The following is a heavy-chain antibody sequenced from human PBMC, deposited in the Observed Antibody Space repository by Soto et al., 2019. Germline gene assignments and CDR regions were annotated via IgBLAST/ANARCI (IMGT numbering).Heavy chain of an antibody. CDR2: INAGNGNT. Sequence: ASVKVSCKASGYTFTSYAMHWVRQAPGQRLEWMGWINAGNGNTKYSQKFQGRVTITRDTSASTAYMELSSLRSEDTAVYYCARYIGRTYYYDSSGYYSADYWGQGTLVTVSS. J-gene: IGHJ4*02. CDR1: GYTFTSYA. CDR3: ARYIGRTYYYDSSGYYSADY. D-gene: IGHD3-22*01. V-gene: IGHV1-3*01.